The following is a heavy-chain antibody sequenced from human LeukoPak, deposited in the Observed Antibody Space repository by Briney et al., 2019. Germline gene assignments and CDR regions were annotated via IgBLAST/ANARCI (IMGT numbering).Heavy chain of an antibody. J-gene: IGHJ4*02. D-gene: IGHD3-3*01. V-gene: IGHV4-34*01. CDR3: AAALGQDFWSGYNY. CDR1: GGSFSGYY. Sequence: SETLSLTCAVYGGSFSGYYWSWIRQPPGKGLEWTGEINHSGSTNYNPSLKSRVTISVDTSKNQFSLKLSSVTAADTAVYYCAAALGQDFWSGYNYWGQGTLVTVSS. CDR2: INHSGST.